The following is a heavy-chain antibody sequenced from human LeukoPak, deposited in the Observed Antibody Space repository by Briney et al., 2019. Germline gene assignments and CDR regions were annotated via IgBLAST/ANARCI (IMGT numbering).Heavy chain of an antibody. Sequence: GASVKVSCKASGYTFTSYYMHWVRQAPGQGLEWMGWINPNSGGTNYAQKFQGWVTMTRDTSISTAYMELSRLRSDDTAVYYCARDLGGYDKFTHGYYGMDVWGQGTTVTVSS. CDR1: GYTFTSYY. V-gene: IGHV1-2*04. D-gene: IGHD3-9*01. CDR2: INPNSGGT. CDR3: ARDLGGYDKFTHGYYGMDV. J-gene: IGHJ6*02.